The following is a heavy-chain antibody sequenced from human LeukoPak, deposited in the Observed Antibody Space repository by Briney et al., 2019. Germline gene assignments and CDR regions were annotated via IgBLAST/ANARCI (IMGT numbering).Heavy chain of an antibody. Sequence: SETLSLTCTVSGGSISSSSYYWGWIRQPPGKGLEWIGSIYYSGSTYYNPSLKSRVTISVDTSKNQFSLKLSSVTAADTAVYYCARDGLGIVGATTGYYYYMDVWGKGTTVTVSS. D-gene: IGHD1-26*01. CDR1: GGSISSSSYY. J-gene: IGHJ6*03. CDR3: ARDGLGIVGATTGYYYYMDV. CDR2: IYYSGST. V-gene: IGHV4-39*07.